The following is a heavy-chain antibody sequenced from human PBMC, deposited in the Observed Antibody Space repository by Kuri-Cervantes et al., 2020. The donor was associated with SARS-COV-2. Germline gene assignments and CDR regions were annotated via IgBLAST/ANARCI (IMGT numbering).Heavy chain of an antibody. CDR3: ARDANRITIFGVVIIPGVGNV. V-gene: IGHV3-21*05. J-gene: IGHJ6*02. CDR1: GFTFSSYS. CDR2: ISSSSSYI. D-gene: IGHD3-3*01. Sequence: LSLTCAASGFTFSSYSMNWVRQAPGKGLEWVSYISSSSSYIYYADSVKGRFTISRDNAKNSLYLQMNSLRAEDTAVYYCARDANRITIFGVVIIPGVGNVWGQGTTVTVSS.